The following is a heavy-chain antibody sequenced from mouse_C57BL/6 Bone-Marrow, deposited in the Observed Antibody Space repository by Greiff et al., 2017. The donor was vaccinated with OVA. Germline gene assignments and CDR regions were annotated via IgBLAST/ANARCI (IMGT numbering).Heavy chain of an antibody. D-gene: IGHD2-1*01. CDR1: GYTFTSYG. V-gene: IGHV1-81*01. CDR2: IYTKSGNT. CDR3: ARYGNYDWDDAY. Sequence: QVQLKQSGAELVRPGASVKLSCKASGYTFTSYGISWVKQRPGKGLEWIGEIYTKSGNTYYTEKFKGKATLTADKSSSTAYMELRSLTSEDSAVYFCARYGNYDWDDAYWGQGTLVTVSA. J-gene: IGHJ3*01.